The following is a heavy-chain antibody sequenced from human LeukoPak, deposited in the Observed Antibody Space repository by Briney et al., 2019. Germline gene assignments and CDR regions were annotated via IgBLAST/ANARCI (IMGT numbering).Heavy chain of an antibody. V-gene: IGHV3-30*02. J-gene: IGHJ4*02. CDR1: GFTFSSYS. CDR2: IWYDGSNK. CDR3: AKDSGRITMIVDY. D-gene: IGHD3-22*01. Sequence: GGSLRLSCAASGFTFSSYSMNWVRQAPGKGLEWVAVIWYDGSNKYYADSVKGRFTISRDNSKNTLYLQMNSLRAEDTAVYYCAKDSGRITMIVDYWGQGTLVTVSS.